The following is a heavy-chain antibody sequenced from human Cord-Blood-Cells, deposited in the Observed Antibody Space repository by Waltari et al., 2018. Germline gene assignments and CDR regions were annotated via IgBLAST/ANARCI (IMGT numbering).Heavy chain of an antibody. CDR1: GGPISSGDSY. D-gene: IGHD6-19*01. Sequence: QVQLQASGPGLVKPSQTLSLTCTVPGGPISSGDSYWSWFRLPPGKGLEWIGYIYYSGSTYYNPSLKSRVTISVDTSKNQFSLKLSSVTAADTAVYYCASSQYSSGWYLDYWGQGTLVTVSS. CDR2: IYYSGST. V-gene: IGHV4-30-4*08. CDR3: ASSQYSSGWYLDY. J-gene: IGHJ4*02.